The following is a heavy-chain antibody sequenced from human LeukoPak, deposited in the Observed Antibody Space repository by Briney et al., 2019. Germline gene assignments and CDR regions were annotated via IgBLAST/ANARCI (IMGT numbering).Heavy chain of an antibody. CDR3: ARVSTSYYYDSSGYYPIYSFDY. CDR2: ISSSSSYI. Sequence: GGSLRLSCAASGFTFSSYSMNWVRQAPGKGLEWVSSISSSSSYIYYADSVKGRFTIFRDNAKNSLYLQMNSLRAEDTAVYYCARVSTSYYYDSSGYYPIYSFDYWGQGTLVTVSS. D-gene: IGHD3-22*01. CDR1: GFTFSSYS. J-gene: IGHJ4*02. V-gene: IGHV3-21*01.